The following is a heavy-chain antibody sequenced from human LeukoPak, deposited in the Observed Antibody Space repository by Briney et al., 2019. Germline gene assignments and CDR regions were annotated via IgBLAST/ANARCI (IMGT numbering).Heavy chain of an antibody. Sequence: GGSLRLSCVTSGFTFSSSWMSWVRQAPGKGLEWVASINPDGSTRHHVDSLKGRFTISRDNAKKSLFLQMGALRAEDTAVYFCAKLLGTATRYDYWGLGTLVIVS. V-gene: IGHV3-7*01. J-gene: IGHJ4*02. CDR1: GFTFSSSW. CDR3: AKLLGTATRYDY. D-gene: IGHD1-7*01. CDR2: INPDGSTR.